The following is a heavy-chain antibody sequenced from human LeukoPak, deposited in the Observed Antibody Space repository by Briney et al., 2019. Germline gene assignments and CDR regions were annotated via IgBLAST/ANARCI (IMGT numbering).Heavy chain of an antibody. CDR1: GVSFSSYG. CDR2: ISYDGSNK. CDR3: AKWRGCSPYGSGSYYRVSDAFDI. D-gene: IGHD3-10*01. V-gene: IGHV3-30*18. Sequence: GRSLEIPFAASGVSFSSYGKHWGPQAPGKGLEWVAVISYDGSNKYYADSVKGRFTISRDNSKNTLYLKMNTLRAEDTAVYYDAKWRGCSPYGSGSYYRVSDAFDIWGKGTMVTVSS. J-gene: IGHJ3*02.